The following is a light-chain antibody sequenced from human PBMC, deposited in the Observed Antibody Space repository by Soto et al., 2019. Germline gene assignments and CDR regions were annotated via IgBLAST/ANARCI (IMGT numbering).Light chain of an antibody. CDR3: QQYNNWPWT. CDR2: GAS. V-gene: IGKV3-15*01. J-gene: IGKJ1*01. Sequence: EIVMTQSPATLSVSPGERATLSCRASQSVSSNLAWYQQKPGQAPRLLIYGASTRATGIPARFSGSGSGTEFPLTISSLQSEDFAVYYCQQYNNWPWTFGQGPKVEIK. CDR1: QSVSSN.